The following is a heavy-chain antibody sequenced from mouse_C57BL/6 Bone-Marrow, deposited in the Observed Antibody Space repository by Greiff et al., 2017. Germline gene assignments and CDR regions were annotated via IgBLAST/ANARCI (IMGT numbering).Heavy chain of an antibody. D-gene: IGHD3-3*01. CDR2: IDPSDSYT. CDR3: ARGGGTAKVN. Sequence: QVQLQQPGAELVMPGASVKLSCKASGYTFTSYWIHWVKQRPGQGLAWIGEIDPSDSYTNYNQQFKGKSTLTVDKSSSTAYMQLSRLTSEDASVYYCARGGGTAKVNWGQGTTLTVSS. V-gene: IGHV1-69*01. CDR1: GYTFTSYW. J-gene: IGHJ2*01.